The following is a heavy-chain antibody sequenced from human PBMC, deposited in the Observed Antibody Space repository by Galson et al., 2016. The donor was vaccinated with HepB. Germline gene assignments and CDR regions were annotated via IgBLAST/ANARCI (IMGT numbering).Heavy chain of an antibody. CDR1: GATFNNYT. J-gene: IGHJ5*02. D-gene: IGHD3-9*01. CDR3: ARRYYDILSGYIDPSNWFDP. V-gene: IGHV1-69*02. CDR2: IIPTLGIS. Sequence: SVKVSCKALGATFNNYTLNWVRQAPGEGLEWMGRIIPTLGISTYAQKFQGRVTITADKSTSTAYMELSSLRSEDTAVYYCARRYYDILSGYIDPSNWFDPWGQGTRVTFSS.